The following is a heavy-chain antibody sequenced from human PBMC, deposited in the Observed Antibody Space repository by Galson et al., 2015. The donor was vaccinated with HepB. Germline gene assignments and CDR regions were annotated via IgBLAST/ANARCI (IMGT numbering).Heavy chain of an antibody. V-gene: IGHV3-30*18. Sequence: SLRLSCAASGFTFNNYGMHWVRQAPGKGLEWVAVISYDGSNKNYADSVKGRFTISRDNSKNTLYLQMNRLRAEDTALYHCAKDPLTYGSRSQYFQYCGQGTLVTVSS. CDR3: AKDPLTYGSRSQYFQY. J-gene: IGHJ1*01. D-gene: IGHD3-9*01. CDR2: ISYDGSNK. CDR1: GFTFNNYG.